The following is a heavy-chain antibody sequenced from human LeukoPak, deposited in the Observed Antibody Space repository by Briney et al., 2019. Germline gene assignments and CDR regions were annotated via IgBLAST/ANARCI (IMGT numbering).Heavy chain of an antibody. CDR2: IIPILGIA. D-gene: IGHD3-10*01. Sequence: SVKVSCKASGGTFSSYAISWVRQAPGQGLEWMGRIIPILGIANYAQKFQGRVTITADKSTSTAYMELSSLRSEDTAVYYCARDRMVRGHDAFDIWGQGTMVTVSS. CDR1: GGTFSSYA. J-gene: IGHJ3*02. CDR3: ARDRMVRGHDAFDI. V-gene: IGHV1-69*04.